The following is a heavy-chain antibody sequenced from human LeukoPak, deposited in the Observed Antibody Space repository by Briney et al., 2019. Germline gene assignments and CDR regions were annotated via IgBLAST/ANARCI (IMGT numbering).Heavy chain of an antibody. V-gene: IGHV4-39*07. CDR3: ARRSNWIAAAQGYYFDY. CDR1: GGSISSSSYY. Sequence: PSETLSLTCTVSGGSISSSSYYWGWIRQPPGKGLEWIGSIYYSGSTNYNPSLKSRVTISVDTSKNQFSPKLSSVTAADTAVYYCARRSNWIAAAQGYYFDYWGQGTLVTVSS. J-gene: IGHJ4*02. CDR2: IYYSGST. D-gene: IGHD6-13*01.